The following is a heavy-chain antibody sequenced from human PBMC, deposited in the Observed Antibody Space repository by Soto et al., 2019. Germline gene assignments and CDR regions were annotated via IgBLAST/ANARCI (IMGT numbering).Heavy chain of an antibody. D-gene: IGHD3-16*01. V-gene: IGHV1-18*04. J-gene: IGHJ3*01. Sequence: QVQLVQSGTEVKKPGASVKVSCKTSGYTFTNHGINWVRQAPGQGLEWMGWINPYNANTNYAQKLQGRVTMTTDTSTSPAYMDLRSLTSADTAVYYCARDRVAVIWGDAFDRWGQGTVVTVAS. CDR1: GYTFTNHG. CDR2: INPYNANT. CDR3: ARDRVAVIWGDAFDR.